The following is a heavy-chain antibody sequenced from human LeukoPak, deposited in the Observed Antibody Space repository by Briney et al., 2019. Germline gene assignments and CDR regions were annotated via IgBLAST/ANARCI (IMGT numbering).Heavy chain of an antibody. D-gene: IGHD6-19*01. CDR1: GFTFSSYV. V-gene: IGHV3-23*01. CDR2: ISGSGGST. CDR3: AKDRLYCSGTHAFDI. J-gene: IGHJ3*02. Sequence: GGSLRLSCAASGFTFSSYVVNWVRQAPGNGLEWVSAISGSGGSTYYADSVKGRFTISRDDSKNTLYLQMNSLRAEDTAVYYCAKDRLYCSGTHAFDIWGQGTMVTVSS.